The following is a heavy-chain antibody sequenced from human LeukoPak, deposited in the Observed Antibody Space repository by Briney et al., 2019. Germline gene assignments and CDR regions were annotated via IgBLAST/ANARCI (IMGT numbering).Heavy chain of an antibody. Sequence: GASVKVSCKASGGTFSSYAISWVRQAPGQGLEWMGRIIPILGIANYAQKFQGRVTITADKSTSTAYMELSSLRSEDTAVYYCARDGGSTVVIDPFDYWGQGTLVTVSS. J-gene: IGHJ4*02. D-gene: IGHD4-23*01. V-gene: IGHV1-69*04. CDR2: IIPILGIA. CDR3: ARDGGSTVVIDPFDY. CDR1: GGTFSSYA.